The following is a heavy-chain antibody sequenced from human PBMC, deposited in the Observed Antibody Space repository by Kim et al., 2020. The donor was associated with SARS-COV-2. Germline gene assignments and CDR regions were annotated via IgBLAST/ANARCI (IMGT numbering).Heavy chain of an antibody. D-gene: IGHD5-18*01. CDR1: GYTFTSYD. J-gene: IGHJ4*02. CDR3: ARGPVVQLWSSRKYYFDY. Sequence: ASVKVSCKASGYTFTSYDINWVRQATGQGLEWMGWMNPNSGNTGYAQKFQGRVTMTRNTSISTAYMELSSLRSEDTAVYYCARGPVVQLWSSRKYYFDYWGQGTLVTVSS. CDR2: MNPNSGNT. V-gene: IGHV1-8*01.